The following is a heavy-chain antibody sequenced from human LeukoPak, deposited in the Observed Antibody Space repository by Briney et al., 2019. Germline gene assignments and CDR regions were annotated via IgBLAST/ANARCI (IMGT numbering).Heavy chain of an antibody. CDR3: ARDLWENSDYYYYMDV. D-gene: IGHD3-10*01. CDR1: GFIFSNYA. J-gene: IGHJ6*03. CDR2: ISSNGGST. Sequence: HSGGSLRLSCAASGFIFSNYAMHWVRQAPGKGLEYVSAISSNGGSTYYANSVKDRFTISRDNSKNSLYLQMNSLRAEDTAVYYCARDLWENSDYYYYMDVWGKGTTVTVSS. V-gene: IGHV3-64*01.